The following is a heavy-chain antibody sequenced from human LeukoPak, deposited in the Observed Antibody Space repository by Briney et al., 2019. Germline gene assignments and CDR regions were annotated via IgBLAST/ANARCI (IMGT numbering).Heavy chain of an antibody. CDR1: GFTFSSYA. Sequence: PGGSLRLSCAASGFTFSSYAMHWIRQAPGKGLEWVAVISYDGSNKYYADSVKGRFTISRDNAKNSLYLQMNGLRAEDTAVYYCARGQSRTYWGQGTLVTVSS. V-gene: IGHV3-30-3*01. CDR3: ARGQSRTY. CDR2: ISYDGSNK. J-gene: IGHJ4*02.